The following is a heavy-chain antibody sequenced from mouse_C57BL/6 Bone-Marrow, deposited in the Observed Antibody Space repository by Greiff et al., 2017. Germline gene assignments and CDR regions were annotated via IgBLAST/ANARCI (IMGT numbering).Heavy chain of an antibody. Sequence: VQLQQSGAELVKPGASVKISCKASGYAFSSYWMNWVKQRPGKGLEWIGQIYPGDGDTNYNGKFKGKATLTADKSSSTAYMQLSSLTSEDSAVYCCARWGYYYGSSEDYWGQGTSVTVSS. CDR1: GYAFSSYW. V-gene: IGHV1-80*01. CDR3: ARWGYYYGSSEDY. D-gene: IGHD1-1*01. J-gene: IGHJ4*01. CDR2: IYPGDGDT.